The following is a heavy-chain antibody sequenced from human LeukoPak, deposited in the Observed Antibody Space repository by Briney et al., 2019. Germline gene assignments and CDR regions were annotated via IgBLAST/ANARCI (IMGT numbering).Heavy chain of an antibody. Sequence: GGSLRLSCAASGFTFTDYWMSWVRQAPGKGLEWVANIKQDGSEKYYVDSVKGRFTISKDNAKNSLYLLMNSLRAEDTAVYYCARLEWWFDPWGQGTLVTVSS. CDR3: ARLEWWFDP. V-gene: IGHV3-7*01. J-gene: IGHJ5*02. CDR1: GFTFTDYW. CDR2: IKQDGSEK. D-gene: IGHD3-3*01.